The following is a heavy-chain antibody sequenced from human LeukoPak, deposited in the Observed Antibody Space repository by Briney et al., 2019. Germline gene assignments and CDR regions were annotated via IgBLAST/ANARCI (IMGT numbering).Heavy chain of an antibody. D-gene: IGHD6-13*01. CDR1: GYTFTGYY. CDR2: INPNSGGT. V-gene: IGHV1-2*02. Sequence: ASVKVSCKASGYTFTGYYIHWVRQAPGLGLEWMGWINPNSGGTNYAQKFQGRVTMTRDTSITTAHMELSSLRSDDTAVYYCARSESSNTWPDYWGQGTLVTVSS. CDR3: ARSESSNTWPDY. J-gene: IGHJ4*02.